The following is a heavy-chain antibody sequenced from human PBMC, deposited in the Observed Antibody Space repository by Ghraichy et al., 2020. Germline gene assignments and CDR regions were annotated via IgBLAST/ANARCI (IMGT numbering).Heavy chain of an antibody. J-gene: IGHJ6*02. CDR1: GFTFSSHT. CDR3: AREGLPATYYGMDV. CDR2: ISSSSSYI. V-gene: IGHV3-21*01. Sequence: GGSLRLSCAASGFTFSSHTMNWVRQAPGRGLEWVSSISSSSSYIYYADSVKGRCTISRDNAKNSLSLHMNSLRAEDTAVYYCAREGLPATYYGMDVWGQGTTVTVSS. D-gene: IGHD2-2*01.